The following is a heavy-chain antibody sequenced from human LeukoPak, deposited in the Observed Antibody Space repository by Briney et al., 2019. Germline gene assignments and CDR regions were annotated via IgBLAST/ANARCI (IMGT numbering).Heavy chain of an antibody. V-gene: IGHV3-23*01. CDR1: GFTFSSYA. J-gene: IGHJ4*02. CDR3: AKADYYDSSGYKLGVDY. CDR2: ISGSGGST. Sequence: GGSLRLSCAASGFTFSSYAMSWVRQAPGKGLEWVSAISGSGGSTYYADSVKGRFTISRDNSKNTLYLQMNSLRAEDTAVYYCAKADYYDSSGYKLGVDYWGQGTLVTVSS. D-gene: IGHD3-22*01.